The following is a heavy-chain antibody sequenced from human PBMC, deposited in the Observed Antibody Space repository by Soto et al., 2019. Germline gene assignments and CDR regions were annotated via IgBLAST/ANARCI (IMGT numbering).Heavy chain of an antibody. CDR1: GGSISSYY. CDR3: ARERGGYGLFDS. CDR2: IYTSGST. D-gene: IGHD5-18*01. J-gene: IGHJ4*02. Sequence: SETLSLTCTVSGGSISSYYWSWIRQPAGKGLEWIGRIYTSGSTNYNPSLKSRVTMSVDRSNDQFSLNLKSVTAADTAVYYCARERGGYGLFDSWGQGTLVTVSS. V-gene: IGHV4-4*07.